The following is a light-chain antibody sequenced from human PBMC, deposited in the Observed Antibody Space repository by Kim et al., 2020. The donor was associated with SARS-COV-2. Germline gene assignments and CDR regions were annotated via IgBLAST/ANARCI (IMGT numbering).Light chain of an antibody. V-gene: IGKV1-12*01. CDR1: QGISSW. CDR2: AAS. Sequence: ASGGDRVTITCRASQGISSWLAWYQQKPGKAPKLLIYAASSLQGGVPSRFSGSGSGTDFTLTISSLQPEDFATYDCQQGNSTPPGFGQGTKVDIK. J-gene: IGKJ1*01. CDR3: QQGNSTPPG.